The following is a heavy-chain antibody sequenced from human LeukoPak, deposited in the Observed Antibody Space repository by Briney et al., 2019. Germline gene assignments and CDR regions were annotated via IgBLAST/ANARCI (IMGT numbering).Heavy chain of an antibody. J-gene: IGHJ4*02. V-gene: IGHV5-51*01. CDR1: GYSFTTYW. CDR3: ARHVAYYYNGTGHEFFDY. CDR2: IYAGDSDT. D-gene: IGHD3-22*01. Sequence: GESLKISCKGSGYSFTTYWIGWVRQMPGKGLEWMGIIYAGDSDTRYGPSFQGQVTISVDKSLSTAYLLWGSLKASDTATYYCARHVAYYYNGTGHEFFDYWGQGTLVTVSS.